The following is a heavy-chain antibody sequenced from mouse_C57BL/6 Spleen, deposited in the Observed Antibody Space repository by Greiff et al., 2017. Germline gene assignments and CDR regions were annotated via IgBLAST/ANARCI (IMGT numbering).Heavy chain of an antibody. CDR2: INPSNGGT. V-gene: IGHV1-53*01. CDR1: GYTFTSYW. Sequence: QVQLKQPGTELVKPGASVKLSCKASGYTFTSYWMHWVKQRPGQGLEWIGNINPSNGGTNYNEKFKSKATLTVDKSSSTAYMQLSSLTSEDSAVYYCARSPYYYGSRYWYFDVWGTGTTVTVSS. CDR3: ARSPYYYGSRYWYFDV. D-gene: IGHD1-1*01. J-gene: IGHJ1*03.